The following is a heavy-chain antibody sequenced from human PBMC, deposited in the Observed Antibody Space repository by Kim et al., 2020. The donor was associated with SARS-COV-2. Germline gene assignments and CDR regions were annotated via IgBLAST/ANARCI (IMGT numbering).Heavy chain of an antibody. CDR1: GFTFSSYE. V-gene: IGHV3-48*03. CDR2: ISSSGSTI. D-gene: IGHD5-18*01. J-gene: IGHJ6*02. CDR3: ARGVTPLYYYYGMDV. Sequence: GGSLRLSCAASGFTFSSYEMNWVRQAPGKGLEWVSYISSSGSTIYYADSVKGRFTISRDNAKNSLYLQMNSLRAEDTAVYYCARGVTPLYYYYGMDVWGQGTTVTVSS.